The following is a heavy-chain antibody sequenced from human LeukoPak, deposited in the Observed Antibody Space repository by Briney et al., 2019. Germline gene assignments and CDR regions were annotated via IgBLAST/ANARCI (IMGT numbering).Heavy chain of an antibody. Sequence: SETLSLTYTVSGGSISSYYWSWIRQPPGKGLEWIGYIYYSGSTNYNPSLKSRVTISVDTSKNQFSLKLSSVTAADTAVYYCARSSSCGYYGMDVWGQGTTVTVSS. J-gene: IGHJ6*02. V-gene: IGHV4-59*01. CDR3: ARSSSCGYYGMDV. D-gene: IGHD2-2*01. CDR2: IYYSGST. CDR1: GGSISSYY.